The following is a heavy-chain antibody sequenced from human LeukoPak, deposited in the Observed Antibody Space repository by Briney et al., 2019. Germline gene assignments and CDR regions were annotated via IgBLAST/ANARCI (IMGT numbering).Heavy chain of an antibody. CDR3: PRDRRYCSGCSCYPVLDY. V-gene: IGHV3-48*03. D-gene: IGHD2-15*01. Sequence: GGSLRLSCAASGFTFSSYEMNWVSQAPGKGREWVSYISSSVSTIYYADSVTARFTISRDNANTSLYLQIHTLRAEDTAAYSCPRDRRYCSGCSCYPVLDYWGQGTLVTVSS. J-gene: IGHJ4*02. CDR2: ISSSVSTI. CDR1: GFTFSSYE.